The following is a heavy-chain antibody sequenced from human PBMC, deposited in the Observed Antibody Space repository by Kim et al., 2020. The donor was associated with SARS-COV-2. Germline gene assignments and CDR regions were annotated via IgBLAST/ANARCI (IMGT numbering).Heavy chain of an antibody. J-gene: IGHJ4*02. CDR3: ARHQGDY. Sequence: GGSLRLSCAASGFTVSSNYISWVRQAPGKGLEWVSVIYAGVTTNYADSVKGRFTISIDNSKNTVYLQMSSLRADDTAVYYCARHQGDYWGQGTLVTVSS. CDR1: GFTVSSNY. CDR2: IYAGVTT. V-gene: IGHV3-66*04.